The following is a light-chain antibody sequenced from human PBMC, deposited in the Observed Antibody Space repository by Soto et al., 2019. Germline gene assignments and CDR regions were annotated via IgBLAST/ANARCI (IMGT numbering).Light chain of an antibody. CDR3: QEYRNNYGT. CDR1: QRIDTW. Sequence: DIQMTQSPATLAASVGDRVSITCRASQRIDTWLAWYQQKPGKAPNLLIYKASRLQSGVPSRFSGSGSGTELTLTISSLQPEDFATYYCQEYRNNYGTFGQGTKVDI. J-gene: IGKJ1*01. CDR2: KAS. V-gene: IGKV1-5*03.